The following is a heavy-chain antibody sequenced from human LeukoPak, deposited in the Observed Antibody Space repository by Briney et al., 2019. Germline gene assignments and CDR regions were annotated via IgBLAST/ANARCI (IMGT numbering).Heavy chain of an antibody. J-gene: IGHJ4*02. D-gene: IGHD3-10*01. V-gene: IGHV4-39*07. CDR2: IYYSGST. CDR1: GGSISSSSYY. CDR3: ARDFRPLWFTIFDY. Sequence: PSETLSLTCTVSGGSISSSSYYWGWIRQPPGKGLEWIGSIYYSGSTYYNPSLKSRVTISVDTSKNQFSLKLSSVTAADTAVYYCARDFRPLWFTIFDYWGQGTLVTVSS.